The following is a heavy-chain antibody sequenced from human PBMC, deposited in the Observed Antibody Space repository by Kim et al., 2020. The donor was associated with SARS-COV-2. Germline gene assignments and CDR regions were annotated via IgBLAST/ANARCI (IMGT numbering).Heavy chain of an antibody. V-gene: IGHV3-23*01. Sequence: GGSLRLSCAASGFTFSSYAMSWVRQAPGKGLEWVSAISGSGGSTYYADSVKGRFTISRDNSKNTLYLQMNSLRAEDTAVYYCAKDRRWKRYDSLPRYYYYGMDVWGQGTTVTVSS. CDR3: AKDRRWKRYDSLPRYYYYGMDV. CDR2: ISGSGGST. J-gene: IGHJ6*02. D-gene: IGHD5-12*01. CDR1: GFTFSSYA.